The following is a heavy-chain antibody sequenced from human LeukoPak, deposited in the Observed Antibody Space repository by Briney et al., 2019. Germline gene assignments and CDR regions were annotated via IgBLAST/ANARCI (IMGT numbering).Heavy chain of an antibody. CDR3: ARDYSSGYKYYFDY. J-gene: IGHJ4*02. Sequence: GGSLRLSCAASGFTVSSNYMSWVRQAPGKGLEWVSVIYSGGSTYYADSVKGRFTISRDNSKSTLYLQMNSLRAEDTAVYYCARDYSSGYKYYFDYWGQGTLVTVSS. CDR1: GFTVSSNY. V-gene: IGHV3-66*01. CDR2: IYSGGST. D-gene: IGHD3-22*01.